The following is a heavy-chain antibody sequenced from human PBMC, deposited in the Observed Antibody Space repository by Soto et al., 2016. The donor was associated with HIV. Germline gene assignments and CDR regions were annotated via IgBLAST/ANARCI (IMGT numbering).Heavy chain of an antibody. CDR3: ATTTTTITXGPFDH. Sequence: QVQLQESGPGLVKPSETLSLTCAVSNGFITSYYWTWIRQPPGKGLEWIAYRYYNGTTYYNPSLKSRLTISINMSKKHFSXKLTSVTAADTAIYYCATTTTTITXGPFDHWGQGIXVTV. D-gene: IGHD1-1*01. V-gene: IGHV4-59*13. CDR1: NGFITSYY. J-gene: IGHJ4*02. CDR2: RYYNGTT.